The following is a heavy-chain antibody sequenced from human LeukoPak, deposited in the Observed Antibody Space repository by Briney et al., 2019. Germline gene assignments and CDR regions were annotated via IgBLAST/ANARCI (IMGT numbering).Heavy chain of an antibody. D-gene: IGHD2-2*01. Sequence: QPGRSLRLSCAASGFTFSSYAMSWVRQAPGKGLEWVSAISGSGGSTYYADSVKGRFTISRDNSKNTLYLQMNSLRAEDTAVYYCANAGEGHLYCSSTSCYNWGQGTLVTVSS. CDR1: GFTFSSYA. V-gene: IGHV3-23*01. CDR3: ANAGEGHLYCSSTSCYN. CDR2: ISGSGGST. J-gene: IGHJ4*02.